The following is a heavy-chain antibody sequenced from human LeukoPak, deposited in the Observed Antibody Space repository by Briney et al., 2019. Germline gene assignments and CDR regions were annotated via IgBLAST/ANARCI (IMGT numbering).Heavy chain of an antibody. J-gene: IGHJ4*02. CDR1: GFTFSSLG. V-gene: IGHV3-64*04. D-gene: IGHD4-17*01. Sequence: GGSLRLSCSASGFTFSSLGMHWVRQAPGKGLEHVSTIGSDGDSTYYADSVKGRFTISRDNSKNTLYLQMNSLRAEDTAVYYCASSGDLDYWGQGTLVTVSS. CDR2: IGSDGDST. CDR3: ASSGDLDY.